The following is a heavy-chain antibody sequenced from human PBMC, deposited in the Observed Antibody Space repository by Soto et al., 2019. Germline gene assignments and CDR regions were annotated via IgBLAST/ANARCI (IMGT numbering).Heavy chain of an antibody. CDR1: GYNFTSHY. D-gene: IGHD3-22*01. CDR3: ARVGYSSTGTKLHFHGLDV. Sequence: ASVKVSCKTSGYNFTSHYIHWVRQAPGQRLESMGIIYPRGGSTIYAQKFQVKVTMTRDTSTHTLYMELSSLRSEDTAIYYCARVGYSSTGTKLHFHGLDVWGQGTTVTVSS. J-gene: IGHJ6*02. V-gene: IGHV1-46*01. CDR2: IYPRGGST.